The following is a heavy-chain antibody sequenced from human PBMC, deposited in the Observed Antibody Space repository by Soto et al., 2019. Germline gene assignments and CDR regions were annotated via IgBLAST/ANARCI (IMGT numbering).Heavy chain of an antibody. V-gene: IGHV3-48*02. CDR1: GLTFSRSS. CDR3: ATSGSYRFDY. J-gene: IGHJ4*02. CDR2: INSDSSTM. Sequence: PGGSLRLSCAASGLTFSRSSMNWVRQAPGKGLEWISYINSDSSTMYYADSVKDRFTISRDNAKNSLSLQMNSLRDADTAVYYCATSGSYRFDYWGQGTLVTVSS. D-gene: IGHD1-26*01.